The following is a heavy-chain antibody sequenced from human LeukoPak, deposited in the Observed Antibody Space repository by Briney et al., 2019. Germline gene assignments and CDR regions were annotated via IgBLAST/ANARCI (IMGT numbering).Heavy chain of an antibody. CDR2: IIPIFGTA. J-gene: IGHJ6*02. V-gene: IGHV1-69*13. CDR3: ASDILTGYYKNYYYGMDV. CDR1: GGTFSSYA. Sequence: ASVKVSCKASGGTFSSYAISWVRQAPGQGLEWMGGIIPIFGTASYAQKFQGRVTITADESTSTAYMELSSLRSEDTAVYYCASDILTGYYKNYYYGMDVWGQGTTVTVSS. D-gene: IGHD3-9*01.